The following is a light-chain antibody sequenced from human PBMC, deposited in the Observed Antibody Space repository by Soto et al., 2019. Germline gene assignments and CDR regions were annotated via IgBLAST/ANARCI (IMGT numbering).Light chain of an antibody. J-gene: IGLJ1*01. CDR3: AAWDDSLNGYV. Sequence: QSVLTQPRSASGSRGQRVTISCAGSSSNIGRNTVNWYQQLPGTAPTRMIYRNNQRPSGVPDRFSGSKSGTSASLAISGLQSEDEADYYCAAWDDSLNGYVFGTGTKVTVL. V-gene: IGLV1-44*01. CDR1: SSNIGRNT. CDR2: RNN.